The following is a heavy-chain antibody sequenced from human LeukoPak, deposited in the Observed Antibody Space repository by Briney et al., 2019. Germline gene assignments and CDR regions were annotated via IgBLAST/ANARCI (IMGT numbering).Heavy chain of an antibody. Sequence: GRSLRLSCAASGFTFSSYGMHWVRQAPGKGLEWVAVISYDGTNKYYADSVKGRFTISRDNSKNTPYLQMNSLRPEDTAVYYCTKVTGFVWLFPFDSWGQGTLVTVSS. CDR1: GFTFSSYG. V-gene: IGHV3-30*18. CDR2: ISYDGTNK. J-gene: IGHJ4*02. D-gene: IGHD3-9*01. CDR3: TKVTGFVWLFPFDS.